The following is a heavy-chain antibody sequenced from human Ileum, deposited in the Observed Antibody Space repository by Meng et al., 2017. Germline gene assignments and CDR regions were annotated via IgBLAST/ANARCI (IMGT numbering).Heavy chain of an antibody. J-gene: IGHJ4*02. CDR3: AKEEGSGSYYNGY. CDR1: GFSFSNYV. Sequence: GESLKISCAASGFSFSNYVMSWVRQAPGKGLEWVAAISGSGGRTFHADFVRGRFSISRDNSKNTLYLQMNSLRVEDTAVYYCAKEEGSGSYYNGYWGQGNLVTVSS. V-gene: IGHV3-23*01. CDR2: ISGSGGRT. D-gene: IGHD3-10*01.